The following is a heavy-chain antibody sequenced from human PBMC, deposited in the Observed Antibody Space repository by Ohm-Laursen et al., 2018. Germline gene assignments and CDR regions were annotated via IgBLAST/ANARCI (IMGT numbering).Heavy chain of an antibody. CDR1: GGSISSYY. CDR3: ARGSRDGLYDY. D-gene: IGHD5-24*01. Sequence: SDTLSLTCTVSGGSISSYYWSWIRQPPGKGLEWIGYIYYSGSTNYNPSLKSRVTISVDTSKNQFSLKLSSVTAADTAVYYCARGSRDGLYDYWGQGTPVTVSS. CDR2: IYYSGST. V-gene: IGHV4-59*07. J-gene: IGHJ4*02.